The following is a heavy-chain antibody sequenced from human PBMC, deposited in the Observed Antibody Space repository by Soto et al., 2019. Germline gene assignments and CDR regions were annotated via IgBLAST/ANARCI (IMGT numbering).Heavy chain of an antibody. CDR3: ASSPTTDSHDYYYYYGMDV. Sequence: ASVKVSCKASGGTISSYNISWVRQAPGQGLEWMGRIIPILGIANYAQKFQGRVTITADKSTSTAYMELSSLRSEDTAVYYCASSPTTDSHDYYYYYGMDVWGQGTTVTVSS. D-gene: IGHD3-22*01. V-gene: IGHV1-69*02. CDR1: GGTISSYN. CDR2: IIPILGIA. J-gene: IGHJ6*02.